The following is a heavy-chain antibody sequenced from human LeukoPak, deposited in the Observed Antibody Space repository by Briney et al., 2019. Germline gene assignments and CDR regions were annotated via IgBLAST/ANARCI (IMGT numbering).Heavy chain of an antibody. J-gene: IGHJ4*02. CDR1: GFTFSNYA. D-gene: IGHD3-3*01. CDR2: TSYDGTYK. CDR3: ARGRAEWLVFPLFDY. V-gene: IGHV3-30-3*01. Sequence: GGSLRLSCVASGFTFSNYAIHWVRQAPGKGLEWVALTSYDGTYKYYADSVKGRFTISRDNSKTTVYLQINSLRAEDTAVYYCARGRAEWLVFPLFDYWGKGTLVTVSS.